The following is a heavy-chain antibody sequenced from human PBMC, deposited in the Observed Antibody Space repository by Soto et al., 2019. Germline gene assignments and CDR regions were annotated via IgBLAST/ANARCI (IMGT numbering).Heavy chain of an antibody. J-gene: IGHJ4*02. CDR3: ARGRITIFGVVTH. V-gene: IGHV3-74*01. CDR2: INSDGSST. Sequence: EVQLVESGGGLVQPGGSLRLSCAASGFTFSSYWMHWVRQAPGKGLVWVSRINSDGSSTSYADSVKGRFTISRDNAKNTRYLQRNSLRAEDTAVYYCARGRITIFGVVTHWGQGTLVTVSS. CDR1: GFTFSSYW. D-gene: IGHD3-3*01.